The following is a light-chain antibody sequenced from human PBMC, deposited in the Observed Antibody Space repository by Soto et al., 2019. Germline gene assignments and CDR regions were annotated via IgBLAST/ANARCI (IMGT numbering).Light chain of an antibody. J-gene: IGLJ1*01. CDR2: SNN. V-gene: IGLV1-44*01. CDR1: SSNIGSNT. CDR3: AAWDDSLNGQV. Sequence: QSVLTQPPSSSGTPGPRVTISCSGSSSNIGSNTVNWYQQLPGTAPKLLIYSNNQRPSGVPDRFSGSKSGTSASLAISGLQSDDEAGYYCAAWDDSLNGQVFGTRTKVTAL.